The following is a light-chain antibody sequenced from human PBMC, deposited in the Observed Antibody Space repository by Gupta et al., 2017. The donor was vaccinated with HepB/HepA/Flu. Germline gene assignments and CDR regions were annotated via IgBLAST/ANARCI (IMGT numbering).Light chain of an antibody. J-gene: IGLJ2*01. CDR1: SSDVGGYNY. V-gene: IGLV2-8*01. Sequence: QSALTQPPSASRSPGQSVTISCTGTSSDVGGYNYVSWYQQHPGKAPKLMIYEVNKRPSGVPDRFSGSKSGNTASLTVAGLQAEDEADYYCSSYEGTTNLECVFGGGTQIIVL. CDR2: EVN. CDR3: SSYEGTTNLECV.